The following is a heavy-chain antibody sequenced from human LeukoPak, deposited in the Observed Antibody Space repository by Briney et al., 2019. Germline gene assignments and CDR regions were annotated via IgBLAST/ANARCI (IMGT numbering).Heavy chain of an antibody. CDR2: ISAYNGNT. CDR1: GYTFTSYG. V-gene: IGHV1-18*01. D-gene: IGHD6-13*01. J-gene: IGHJ3*02. Sequence: ASVKVSCKASGYTFTSYGISWVRQAPGQGLEWMGWISAYNGNTNYAQRLQGRVTMTTDTSTSTAYMELRSLRSDDTAVYYCARDRWYSRNWNDAVDIWGQGTMVTVSS. CDR3: ARDRWYSRNWNDAVDI.